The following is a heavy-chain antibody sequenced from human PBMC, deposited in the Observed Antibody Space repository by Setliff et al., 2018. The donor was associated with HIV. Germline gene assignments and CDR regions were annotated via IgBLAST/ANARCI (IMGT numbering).Heavy chain of an antibody. CDR3: ARDYWVAGLDH. Sequence: PGGSLRLSCAAYGFTFTNYWMSWVRQAPGKGLEWVANIKQDGSEKNYVDSVKGRFTISRDTAKNSLYLQMNSLSVEDTAVYYCARDYWVAGLDHWGQGTLVTVSS. D-gene: IGHD6-19*01. CDR2: IKQDGSEK. J-gene: IGHJ4*02. CDR1: GFTFTNYW. V-gene: IGHV3-7*01.